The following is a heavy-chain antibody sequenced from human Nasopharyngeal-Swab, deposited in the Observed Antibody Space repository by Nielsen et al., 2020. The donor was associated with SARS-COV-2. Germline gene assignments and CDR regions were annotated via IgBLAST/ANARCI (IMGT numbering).Heavy chain of an antibody. J-gene: IGHJ6*03. D-gene: IGHD3-9*01. CDR2: ISNDGSAK. Sequence: GGSLRLSCATFGFTFNNYAMHWVRQAPGKGLEWVAVISNDGSAKFYVDSVKGRFSISRDTSKSTVYLQMNSLRAEDTAVYYCAREGGYFDWLLRSDYYYYMDVWGKGTTVTVSS. CDR1: GFTFNNYA. V-gene: IGHV3-30*03. CDR3: AREGGYFDWLLRSDYYYYMDV.